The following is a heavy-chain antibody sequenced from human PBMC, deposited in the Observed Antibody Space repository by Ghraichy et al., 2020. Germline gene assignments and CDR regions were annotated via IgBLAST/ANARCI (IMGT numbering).Heavy chain of an antibody. D-gene: IGHD1-14*01. CDR3: ARRSINEVGFDY. V-gene: IGHV4-59*01. J-gene: IGHJ4*02. CDR2: IYYSGST. Sequence: SETLSLTCTVSGGSISSYYWSWIRQPPGKGLEWIGYIYYSGSTNYNPSLKSRVTISVDTSKNQFPLKLSSMTAADTAVYYCARRSINEVGFDYWGQGTLVTVSS. CDR1: GGSISSYY.